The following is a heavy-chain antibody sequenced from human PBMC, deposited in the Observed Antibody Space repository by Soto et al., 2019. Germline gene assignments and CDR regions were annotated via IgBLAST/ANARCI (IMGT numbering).Heavy chain of an antibody. V-gene: IGHV4-61*08. Sequence: PSETLSLTCTVSGDSISSGGYYWSWIRQPPGKGLEWIGYIYYSGSTNYNPSLKSRVTISVDTSKNQFSLKLSSVTAADTAVYYCARGHSRFLEWLLSGTGPEYYGMDVWGQGTTVTVSS. CDR3: ARGHSRFLEWLLSGTGPEYYGMDV. CDR1: GDSISSGGYY. J-gene: IGHJ6*02. CDR2: IYYSGST. D-gene: IGHD3-3*01.